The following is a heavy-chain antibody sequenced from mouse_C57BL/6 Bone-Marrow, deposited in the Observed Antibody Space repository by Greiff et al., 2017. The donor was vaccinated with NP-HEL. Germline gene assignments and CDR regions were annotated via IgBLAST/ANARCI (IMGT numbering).Heavy chain of an antibody. V-gene: IGHV1-59*01. CDR3: ARKLGVFDY. J-gene: IGHJ2*01. CDR2: IDPSDSYT. Sequence: QVQLQQPGAELVRPGTSVKLSCKASGYTFTSYWMHWVKQRPGQGLEWIGVIDPSDSYTNYNQKFKGKATLTVDTSSSTAYIQLSSLTSEDSAVYYCARKLGVFDYWGQGTTLTVSS. D-gene: IGHD4-1*01. CDR1: GYTFTSYW.